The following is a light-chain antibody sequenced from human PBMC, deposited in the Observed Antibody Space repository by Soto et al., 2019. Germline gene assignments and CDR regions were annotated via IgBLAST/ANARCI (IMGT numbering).Light chain of an antibody. CDR2: EVS. CDR3: SSYTSRSTPV. J-gene: IGLJ2*01. Sequence: QSALTQPASVSGSPGQSITISCTGASSDVGSYNYVSWYQQHPGKAPKLMIYEVSNRPSGVSNRFSGSKSDNTASLTISGLQAEDEADYYCSSYTSRSTPVFGGGTKLTVL. V-gene: IGLV2-14*01. CDR1: SSDVGSYNY.